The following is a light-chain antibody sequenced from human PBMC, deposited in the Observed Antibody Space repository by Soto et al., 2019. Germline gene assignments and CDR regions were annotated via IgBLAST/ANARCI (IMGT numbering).Light chain of an antibody. CDR1: NSNIGSNT. CDR3: AEWDDSLNGRV. J-gene: IGLJ1*01. Sequence: QSVLTQPPSASGTPGQRVTISCSGSNSNIGSNTVNWYQQLPGTAPKLLIYYDNLRPSGVPARISGSKSGTSASLAISGLQSDDEADYYCAEWDDSLNGRVFGTGTKVTVL. CDR2: YDN. V-gene: IGLV1-44*01.